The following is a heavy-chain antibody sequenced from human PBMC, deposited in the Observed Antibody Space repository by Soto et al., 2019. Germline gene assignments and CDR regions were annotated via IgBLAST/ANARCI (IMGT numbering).Heavy chain of an antibody. Sequence: ASLKVSCKASGFTFTSSAVQWVRQARGQRLEWIGWIVVGSGNTNYAQKFQERVTITRDMSTSTAYMELSSLRSEDTDVYYCAATTPTYYYYGMDVWGQGTTVTVSS. V-gene: IGHV1-58*01. CDR2: IVVGSGNT. D-gene: IGHD4-4*01. CDR3: AATTPTYYYYGMDV. J-gene: IGHJ6*02. CDR1: GFTFTSSA.